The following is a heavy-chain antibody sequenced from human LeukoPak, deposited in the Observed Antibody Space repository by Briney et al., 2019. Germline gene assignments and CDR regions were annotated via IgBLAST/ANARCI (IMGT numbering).Heavy chain of an antibody. CDR3: ARDSVVLPSASLDY. V-gene: IGHV3-21*01. CDR2: ISSGSSTI. Sequence: GGSLRFSCAASGFTCSSYSMNWVRQAPGKGLEWVSSISSGSSTIYYADSVKVRFTISRDNAKNSLYLQMNSLRAEDAAVYYCARDSVVLPSASLDYWGQGTLVTVSS. D-gene: IGHD2-2*01. CDR1: GFTCSSYS. J-gene: IGHJ4*02.